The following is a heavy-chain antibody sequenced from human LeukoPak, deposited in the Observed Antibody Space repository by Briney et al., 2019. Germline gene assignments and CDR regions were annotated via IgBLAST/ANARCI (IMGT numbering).Heavy chain of an antibody. CDR2: IYPGDSDT. Sequence: GESLKISCKGSGYSFTSYWIGWVRQMPGKGLEWMGIIYPGDSDTRYSPSFQGQVTISADKSISTAYLQWSSLKASDTAVYYCARGVTYYYDSSGYYYNWFDPWGQGTLVTVSS. V-gene: IGHV5-51*01. J-gene: IGHJ5*02. CDR3: ARGVTYYYDSSGYYYNWFDP. D-gene: IGHD3-22*01. CDR1: GYSFTSYW.